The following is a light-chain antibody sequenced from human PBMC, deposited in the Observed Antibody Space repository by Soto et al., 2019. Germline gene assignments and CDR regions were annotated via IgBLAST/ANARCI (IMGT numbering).Light chain of an antibody. CDR1: SSNIGAGYG. V-gene: IGLV1-40*01. CDR3: QSYDSSLSGSRV. CDR2: GNN. Sequence: QAVVTQPPSVSGAPGQRVTISCTGTSSNIGAGYGVHWYQQLPGTAPKLLISGNNNRPSGVPDRFSGSKSGTSASLAITGLQAEDEADYYCQSYDSSLSGSRVFGGGTKVTVL. J-gene: IGLJ2*01.